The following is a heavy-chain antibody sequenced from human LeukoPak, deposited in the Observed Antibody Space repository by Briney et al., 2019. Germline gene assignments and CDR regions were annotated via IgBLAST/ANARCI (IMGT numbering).Heavy chain of an antibody. Sequence: GGSLRLSCAGSGFIFSNYEMNWVRQAPGKGLEWVSYISSTGSDIYYADSVRGRFTISRDNAENSLYLQMNSLRAEDTAVYYCARDLPTGTYRAYFDNWGQGTLVTVSS. D-gene: IGHD1-26*01. J-gene: IGHJ4*02. CDR1: GFIFSNYE. V-gene: IGHV3-48*03. CDR3: ARDLPTGTYRAYFDN. CDR2: ISSTGSDI.